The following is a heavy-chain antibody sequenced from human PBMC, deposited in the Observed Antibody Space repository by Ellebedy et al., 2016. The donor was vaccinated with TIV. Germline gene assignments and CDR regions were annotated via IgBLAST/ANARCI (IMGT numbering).Heavy chain of an antibody. CDR3: ARLYSGSYRWFDP. V-gene: IGHV5-51*01. CDR2: IYPGDSET. CDR1: GYIFADYW. J-gene: IGHJ5*02. D-gene: IGHD1-26*01. Sequence: GESLKISCQAFGYIFADYWIGWVRQMPGKGLEWMAIIYPGDSETIYSPSFQGQVTISADKSINTAYLEWSRLKASDTGMYYCARLYSGSYRWFDPWGPGTLVTVSS.